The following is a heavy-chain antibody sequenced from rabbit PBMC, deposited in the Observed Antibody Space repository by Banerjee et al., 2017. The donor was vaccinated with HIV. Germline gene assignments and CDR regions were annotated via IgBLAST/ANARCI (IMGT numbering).Heavy chain of an antibody. Sequence: QEQLEESGGDLVKPEGSLTLTCTASGFYLSSRYWICWVRQAPGKGLEWIGYIDPVFGSTYYASWVNGRFTISSHNAQNTLYLQLNSLTAADTATYFCARGIFGSGWGAGYYFNLWGPGTLVTDS. CDR1: GFYLSSRYW. CDR2: IDPVFGST. D-gene: IGHD4-1*01. V-gene: IGHV1S45*01. CDR3: ARGIFGSGWGAGYYFNL. J-gene: IGHJ4*01.